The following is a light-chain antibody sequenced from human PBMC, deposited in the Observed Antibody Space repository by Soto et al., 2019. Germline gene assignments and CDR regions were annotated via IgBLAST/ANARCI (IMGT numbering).Light chain of an antibody. Sequence: DIQMTQSPSSVSASVGDRVTITCRASQDILSWLAWYQQKPGEAPRLLIYASSNLQSGVPSRFSGSGSGTDFPLTISSLQPEDFATYYCQQANSFPITFGPGARFDI. J-gene: IGKJ3*01. CDR3: QQANSFPIT. V-gene: IGKV1-12*01. CDR1: QDILSW. CDR2: ASS.